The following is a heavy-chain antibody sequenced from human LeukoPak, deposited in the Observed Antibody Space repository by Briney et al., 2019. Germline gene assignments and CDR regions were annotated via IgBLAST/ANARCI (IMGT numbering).Heavy chain of an antibody. CDR2: IYYSGST. J-gene: IGHJ4*02. Sequence: SQTLSLTCTVSGGSISSGDYYWSWIRQPPGKGLEWIGYIYYSGSTYYNPSLKSRVAISVDTSKNQSSLKLSSVTAADTAVYYCASSRGYYQSFDYWGQGTLVTVSS. V-gene: IGHV4-30-4*01. D-gene: IGHD3-22*01. CDR3: ASSRGYYQSFDY. CDR1: GGSISSGDYY.